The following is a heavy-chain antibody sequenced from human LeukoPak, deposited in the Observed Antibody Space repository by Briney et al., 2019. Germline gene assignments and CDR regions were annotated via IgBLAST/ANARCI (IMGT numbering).Heavy chain of an antibody. CDR3: ARIMWVTATKGWFDP. CDR2: INHSGST. V-gene: IGHV4-34*01. Sequence: SETLSLTCAVYGGSFSGYYWSWIRQPPGKGLEWIGEINHSGSTNYNPSLKSRVTISVDKSKNQFSLKLSSVTAADTAVYYCARIMWVTATKGWFDPWGQGTLVTVSS. D-gene: IGHD2-21*02. J-gene: IGHJ5*02. CDR1: GGSFSGYY.